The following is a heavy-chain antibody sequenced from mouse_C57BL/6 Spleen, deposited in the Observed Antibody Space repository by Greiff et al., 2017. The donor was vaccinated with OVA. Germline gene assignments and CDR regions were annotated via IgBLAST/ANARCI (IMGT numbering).Heavy chain of an antibody. J-gene: IGHJ1*03. V-gene: IGHV1-50*01. Sequence: QVQLQQPGAELVKPGASVKLSCKASGYTFTSYWMQWVKQRPGQGLEWIGEIDPSDSYTNYNQKFKGKATLTVDTSSSTAYMQLSSLTSEDSAVYYCARNGPYDYDWYFDVWGTGTTVTVSS. D-gene: IGHD2-4*01. CDR2: IDPSDSYT. CDR3: ARNGPYDYDWYFDV. CDR1: GYTFTSYW.